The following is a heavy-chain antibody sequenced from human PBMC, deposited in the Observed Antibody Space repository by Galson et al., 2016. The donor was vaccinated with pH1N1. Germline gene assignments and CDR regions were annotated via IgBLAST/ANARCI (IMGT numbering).Heavy chain of an antibody. D-gene: IGHD3-10*01. Sequence: TLSPTCTVSGGSISSSIYYWNWIRQPAGKGLEWIGRMYTSGTTTYNPSLERRVSISVDTSKNQFSLRLSSVTAADTAVYFCARDRVALAGIFDYWGQGALVTVSS. J-gene: IGHJ4*02. V-gene: IGHV4-61*02. CDR2: MYTSGTT. CDR3: ARDRVALAGIFDY. CDR1: GGSISSSIYY.